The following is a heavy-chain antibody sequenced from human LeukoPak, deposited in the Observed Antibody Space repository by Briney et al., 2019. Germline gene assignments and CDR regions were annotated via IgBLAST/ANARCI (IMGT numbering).Heavy chain of an antibody. V-gene: IGHV3-49*04. CDR1: GFTFDEHA. CDR3: TRGSEYQLPSADC. Sequence: PGGSLRLSCTASGFTFDEHAMSWVRQAPGKGLECVAFIKSNVYGGTTEYAASVKGRFTISRDDSKSIAYLQMNSLLTEDTAMYYCTRGSEYQLPSADCWGQGTLVTVSS. CDR2: IKSNVYGGTT. D-gene: IGHD2-2*01. J-gene: IGHJ4*02.